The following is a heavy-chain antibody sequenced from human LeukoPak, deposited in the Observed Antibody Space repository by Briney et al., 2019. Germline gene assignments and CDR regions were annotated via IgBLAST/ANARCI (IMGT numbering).Heavy chain of an antibody. D-gene: IGHD1-20*01. V-gene: IGHV3-33*01. CDR3: ARGTNWSPLDFDY. J-gene: IGHJ4*02. CDR1: GFTFSSYG. CDR2: IWYDGSNK. Sequence: GGSLRLSCAASGFTFSSYGMHWVRQAPGKGLEWVAVIWYDGSNKYYADSVKGRFTISRDNAQNSLYLQMYSLRAEDTAVYYCARGTNWSPLDFDYWGQGTLVTVSS.